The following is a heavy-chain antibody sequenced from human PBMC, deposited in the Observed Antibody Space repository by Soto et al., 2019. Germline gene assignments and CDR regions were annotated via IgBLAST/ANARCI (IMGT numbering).Heavy chain of an antibody. CDR2: IYYSGST. V-gene: IGHV4-31*03. CDR3: ARGQYQLLHFDY. Sequence: SETLSLTCTVSGGSISSGGYYWSWIRQHPGKGLEWIGYIYYSGSTYYNPSLKSRVTISVDTSKNQFSLKLSSVTAADTAVYYCARGQYQLLHFDYWGQGTLVTVSS. J-gene: IGHJ4*02. CDR1: GGSISSGGYY. D-gene: IGHD2-2*01.